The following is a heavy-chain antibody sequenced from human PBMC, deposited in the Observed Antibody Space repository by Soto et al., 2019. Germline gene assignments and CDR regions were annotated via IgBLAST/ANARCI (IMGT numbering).Heavy chain of an antibody. CDR2: IYHSGVT. CDR1: GGSISSGGYS. J-gene: IGHJ6*02. CDR3: ARQSRGHSYGCFGLVCGMDV. Sequence: PSETLSLTCAVSGGSISSGGYSWSWIRQPPGKGLEWIGYIYHSGVTYYNPSLKSRVTISVDRSKNQFSLKLTSVTAADTAVYYCARQSRGHSYGCFGLVCGMDVWGQGTTVTVSS. D-gene: IGHD5-18*01. V-gene: IGHV4-30-2*01.